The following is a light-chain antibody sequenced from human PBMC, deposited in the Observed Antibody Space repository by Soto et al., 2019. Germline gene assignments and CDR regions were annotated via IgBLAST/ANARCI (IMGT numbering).Light chain of an antibody. CDR3: QSYDSSLSRRWV. CDR1: SSNIGAGYP. J-gene: IGLJ3*02. CDR2: G. V-gene: IGLV1-40*01. Sequence: QSVLXQPPSVSGXPGQRVTISCTGSSSNIGAGYPVHWYQQLPGTAPKLLVAGNRPSGVPDRFSVSKSGASASLAITGLQAEDEADYYCQSYDSSLSRRWVFGGGTKVTVL.